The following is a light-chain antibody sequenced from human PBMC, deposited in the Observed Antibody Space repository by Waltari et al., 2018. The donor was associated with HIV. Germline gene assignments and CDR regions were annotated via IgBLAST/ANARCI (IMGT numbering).Light chain of an antibody. CDR1: TANIGANF. CDR2: RDN. Sequence: QSVLTQPPSASGTPGQKVTIPCSGGTANIGANFVFWFQQFPGTAPKLLIYRDNLRHSGVPARFSGSKSGTSASLTISGLRSDDEAHYFCAVLDDTLGGGVFGGGTKLTVL. CDR3: AVLDDTLGGGV. V-gene: IGLV1-47*01. J-gene: IGLJ2*01.